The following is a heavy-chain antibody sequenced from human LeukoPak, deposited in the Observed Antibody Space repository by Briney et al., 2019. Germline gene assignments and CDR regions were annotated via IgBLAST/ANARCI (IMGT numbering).Heavy chain of an antibody. CDR1: GFTFDVYG. CDR2: INWNGGST. V-gene: IGHV3-20*04. J-gene: IGHJ5*02. D-gene: IGHD3-3*01. CDR3: ARTQADFWSGYFSGRFDP. Sequence: GGSLRLSCAVSGFTFDVYGVSWVRQAPGKGPEWVSGINWNGGSTGYADSVKGRFTISRDNAKNSLYLQMNSLRAEDTALYYCARTQADFWSGYFSGRFDPWGQGTLVTVSS.